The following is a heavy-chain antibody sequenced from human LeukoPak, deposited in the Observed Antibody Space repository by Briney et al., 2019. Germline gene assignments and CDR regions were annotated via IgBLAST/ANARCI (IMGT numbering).Heavy chain of an antibody. J-gene: IGHJ5*02. CDR1: GYTFTSYG. D-gene: IGHD2-2*01. Sequence: GASVKVSCKASGYTFTSYGISWVRQAPGQGLEWMGWISAYNGNTNYAQKLQGRVTMTTDTSTSTAYMELRSLRSDDTAVYYCARDYCSSTSCYVAFDPWGQATLVTVSS. CDR3: ARDYCSSTSCYVAFDP. CDR2: ISAYNGNT. V-gene: IGHV1-18*01.